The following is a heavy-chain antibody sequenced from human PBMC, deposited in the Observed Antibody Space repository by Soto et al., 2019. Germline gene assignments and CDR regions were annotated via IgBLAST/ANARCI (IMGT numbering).Heavy chain of an antibody. CDR2: IYPGDSDT. D-gene: IGHD6-6*01. V-gene: IGHV5-51*01. Sequence: PGESLKISCKGSGYSFTSYWIGWVRQMPGKGLEWMGIIYPGDSDTRYGPSFQGQVTISADKSISTAYLQWSSLKASDTAMYYCASSIAARLGAFDIWGQGTMVTVSS. CDR1: GYSFTSYW. CDR3: ASSIAARLGAFDI. J-gene: IGHJ3*02.